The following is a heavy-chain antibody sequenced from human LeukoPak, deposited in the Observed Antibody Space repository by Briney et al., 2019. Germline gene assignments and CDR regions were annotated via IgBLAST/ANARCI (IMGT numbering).Heavy chain of an antibody. CDR3: AKDLVPHYYYGMDV. CDR1: GFTFSSYA. D-gene: IGHD2-21*01. CDR2: ISGSGGST. V-gene: IGHV3-23*01. Sequence: GGSLRLSCAASGFTFSSYAMSWVRQAPGKGLEWVPAISGSGGSTYYADSVKGRFTISRDNSKNTLYLQMNSLRAEDTAVYYCAKDLVPHYYYGMDVWGQGTTVTVSS. J-gene: IGHJ6*02.